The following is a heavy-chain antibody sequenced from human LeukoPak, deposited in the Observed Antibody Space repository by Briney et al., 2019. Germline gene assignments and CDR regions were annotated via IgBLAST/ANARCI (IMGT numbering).Heavy chain of an antibody. D-gene: IGHD3-22*01. V-gene: IGHV4-59*01. CDR2: IYYSGST. Sequence: SETLSLTXTVSGGSISSYYWSWLRQPPGKGLEWIGYIYYSGSTNYNPSLKSRVTISVDTSKNQFSLKLSSVTAADTAVYYCATRHSIGYYASPAPFDIWGQGTMVTVSS. CDR3: ATRHSIGYYASPAPFDI. CDR1: GGSISSYY. J-gene: IGHJ3*02.